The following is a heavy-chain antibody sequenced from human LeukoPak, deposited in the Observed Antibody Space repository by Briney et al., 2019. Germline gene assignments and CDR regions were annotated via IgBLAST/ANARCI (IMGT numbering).Heavy chain of an antibody. CDR2: MYYSGIT. D-gene: IGHD2-2*01. CDR1: GGSISSTSDY. V-gene: IGHV4-39*01. CDR3: ARHCSSTSCYHVFDI. J-gene: IGHJ3*02. Sequence: ETLSLTCTVSGGSISSTSDYWGWIRQPPGKGLEWIGSMYYSGITCYNPSLKSRVTISVDTSKNQFTLKLSSVTAADSAVYYCARHCSSTSCYHVFDIWGQGTMVTVSS.